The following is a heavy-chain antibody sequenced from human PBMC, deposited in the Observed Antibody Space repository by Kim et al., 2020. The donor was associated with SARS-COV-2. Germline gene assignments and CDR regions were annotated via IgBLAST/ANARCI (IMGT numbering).Heavy chain of an antibody. J-gene: IGHJ4*02. D-gene: IGHD6-13*01. Sequence: GGSLRLSCAASGFTFSSYAMHWVRQAPGKGLEWVAVISYDGSNKYYADSVKGRFTISRDNSKNTLYLQMNSLRAEDTAVYYCARDQRRIAAAGIDYWGQG. CDR2: ISYDGSNK. V-gene: IGHV3-30-3*01. CDR1: GFTFSSYA. CDR3: ARDQRRIAAAGIDY.